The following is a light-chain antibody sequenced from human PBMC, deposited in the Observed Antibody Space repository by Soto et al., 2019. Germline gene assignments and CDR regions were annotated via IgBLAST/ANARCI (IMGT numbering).Light chain of an antibody. CDR3: QQYTSYST. J-gene: IGKJ1*01. CDR2: NAS. Sequence: DIQMTQSRSTLSASVGDRVTITCRASQSINSWLAWYQQKPGRAPKLLIYNASSLESGVPSRFSGSGSGTEFTLTISSLQPDDFATYYCQQYTSYSTFGQGTKVEIK. V-gene: IGKV1-5*03. CDR1: QSINSW.